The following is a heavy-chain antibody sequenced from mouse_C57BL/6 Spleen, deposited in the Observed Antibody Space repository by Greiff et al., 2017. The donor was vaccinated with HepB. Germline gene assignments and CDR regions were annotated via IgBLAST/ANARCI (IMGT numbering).Heavy chain of an antibody. CDR1: GYTFTDYN. J-gene: IGHJ3*01. CDR2: INPNNGGT. Sequence: EVQLQESGPELVKPGASVKMSCKASGYTFTDYNMHWVKQSHGKSLEWIGYINPNNGGTSYNQKFKGKATLTVNKSSSTAYMELRSLTSEDSAVYYCAGTGTGWFAYWGQGTLVTVSA. D-gene: IGHD4-1*01. V-gene: IGHV1-22*01. CDR3: AGTGTGWFAY.